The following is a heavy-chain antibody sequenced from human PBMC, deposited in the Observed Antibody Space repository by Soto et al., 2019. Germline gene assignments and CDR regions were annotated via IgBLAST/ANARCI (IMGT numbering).Heavy chain of an antibody. D-gene: IGHD4-17*01. CDR3: AAFGVTTMTAFDI. V-gene: IGHV1-8*01. J-gene: IGHJ3*02. CDR1: GDTFTSYD. CDR2: MNPNSGNT. Sequence: XSVKVSCNAAGDTFTSYDINWGRQATGRGLEWMGWMNPNSGNTGYAQKFQDRVIMTRNTSIHTAYMELSSLRSEDTAVYYCAAFGVTTMTAFDIWGQGTMVTVSS.